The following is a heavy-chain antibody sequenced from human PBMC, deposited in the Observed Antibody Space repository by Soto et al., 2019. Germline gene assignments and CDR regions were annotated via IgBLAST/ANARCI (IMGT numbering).Heavy chain of an antibody. CDR2: FDPEDGET. Sequence: ASVKVSCKVSGYTLTELSMHWVRQAPGKGLEWMGGFDPEDGETIYAQKFQGRVTMTEDTSTDTAYMELSSLRAEDTAVYYWATIAEHSGYYYYWGQGTLVTVSS. V-gene: IGHV1-24*01. J-gene: IGHJ4*02. CDR3: ATIAEHSGYYYY. D-gene: IGHD3-22*01. CDR1: GYTLTELS.